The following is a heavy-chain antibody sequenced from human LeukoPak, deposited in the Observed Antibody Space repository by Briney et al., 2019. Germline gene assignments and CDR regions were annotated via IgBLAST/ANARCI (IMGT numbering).Heavy chain of an antibody. Sequence: GESLKISCKGSGYSFTSYWIGWVRQMPGKGLEWMGIIYPGDSDTRYSPSFQGQVTISADKSISTAYLQWSSLKASDTAMYYCASMGQYYDSSGYPSPGYYWGQGTLVTVSS. D-gene: IGHD3-22*01. CDR3: ASMGQYYDSSGYPSPGYY. J-gene: IGHJ4*02. CDR2: IYPGDSDT. V-gene: IGHV5-51*01. CDR1: GYSFTSYW.